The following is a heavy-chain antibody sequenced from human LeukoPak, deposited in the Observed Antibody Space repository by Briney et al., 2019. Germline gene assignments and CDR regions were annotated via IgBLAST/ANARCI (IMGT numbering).Heavy chain of an antibody. Sequence: PGGSLRLSCAASGFTFSSYAMSWVRQAPGKGLEWVSDICGNNGNTYYADSEKGRFTISRDNSKNTLYLQMNSLRAEDTAVYYCAKQTGGSCYSGFDSWGQGTLVTVST. D-gene: IGHD2-15*01. CDR2: ICGNNGNT. J-gene: IGHJ4*02. V-gene: IGHV3-23*01. CDR1: GFTFSSYA. CDR3: AKQTGGSCYSGFDS.